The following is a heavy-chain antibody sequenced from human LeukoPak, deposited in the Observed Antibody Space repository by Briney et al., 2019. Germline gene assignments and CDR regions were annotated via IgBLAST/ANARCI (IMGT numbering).Heavy chain of an antibody. V-gene: IGHV5-10-1*01. J-gene: IGHJ6*02. CDR2: IDPSDSYT. D-gene: IGHD2-15*01. CDR3: ARDSGFRDYYYGMDV. CDR1: GYRFTSYW. Sequence: GESLRISCKGSGYRFTSYWISWVRQMPGKGLEWMGRIDPSDSYTNYSPSFQGHVTISADKSISTAYLQWSSLKASDTAMYYCARDSGFRDYYYGMDVWGQGTTVTVSS.